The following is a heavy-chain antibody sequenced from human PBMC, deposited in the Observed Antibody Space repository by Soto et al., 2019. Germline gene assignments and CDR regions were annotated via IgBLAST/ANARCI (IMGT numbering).Heavy chain of an antibody. Sequence: QVQLVQSGAEVKKPGSSVKVSCKTSGGSFSTYAISWVRQAPGQGLEWMGGITPLFAAPNYAQKFQDRVTITADESTTTSYMEVSSLSSDDTALYYCARASDSGDDMRALGIDVWGQGTTVTVSS. D-gene: IGHD4-17*01. CDR3: ARASDSGDDMRALGIDV. CDR1: GGSFSTYA. J-gene: IGHJ6*02. CDR2: ITPLFAAP. V-gene: IGHV1-69*01.